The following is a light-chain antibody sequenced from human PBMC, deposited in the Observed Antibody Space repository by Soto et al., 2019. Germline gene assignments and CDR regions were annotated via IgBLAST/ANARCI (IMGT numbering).Light chain of an antibody. CDR1: SSDVGGYNY. J-gene: IGLJ2*01. CDR2: DVS. Sequence: QSALTQPASVSGSPGQSITISRTGTSSDVGGYNYVFWYQQHPGKAPKLMIYDVSNRPSGVSNRFSGSKSGNTASLTISGLQAEDEADYYCSSYTSSSTRVVFGGGTKLTVL. V-gene: IGLV2-14*01. CDR3: SSYTSSSTRVV.